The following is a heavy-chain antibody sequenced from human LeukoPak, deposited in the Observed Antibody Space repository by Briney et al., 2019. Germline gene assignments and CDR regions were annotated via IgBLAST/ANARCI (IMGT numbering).Heavy chain of an antibody. D-gene: IGHD4-17*01. V-gene: IGHV3-23*01. CDR2: ISGSGGST. CDR3: APRPTVTIDY. J-gene: IGHJ4*02. CDR1: GFSFSSYA. Sequence: GGSLRLSCAASGFSFSSYAMTWVRQAPGKGLEWVSSISGSGGSTNYADSVKGQFTISRDNSQNTLFLQMNSLRAEDTAVYYCAPRPTVTIDYWGQGTLVTVSS.